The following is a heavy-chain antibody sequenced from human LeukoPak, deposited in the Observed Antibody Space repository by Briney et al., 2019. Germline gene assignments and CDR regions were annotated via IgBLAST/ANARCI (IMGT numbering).Heavy chain of an antibody. Sequence: GGSLRLSCAASGFTFTSYDMSWVRQAPGKGLEWVSTISTSGGRTYYADSVKGRFTISRDNSKSTLRLQMNSPRVEDTAVYYCAKHWAHWGQGTLVTVSS. D-gene: IGHD7-27*01. CDR2: ISTSGGRT. V-gene: IGHV3-23*01. J-gene: IGHJ4*02. CDR1: GFTFTSYD. CDR3: AKHWAH.